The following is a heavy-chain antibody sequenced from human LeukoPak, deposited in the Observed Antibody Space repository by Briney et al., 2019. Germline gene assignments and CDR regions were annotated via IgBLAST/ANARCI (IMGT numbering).Heavy chain of an antibody. CDR1: GGTFSSYV. CDR3: AREPEPAITLVRGEVFDI. CDR2: IIPGFGTA. V-gene: IGHV1-69*01. D-gene: IGHD3-10*01. Sequence: SVRVSCKASGGTFSSYVISWVRQAPGQGLEWMGGIIPGFGTANYAQKFQGTVTINADVSATTVYMVLNSLRSEDTAVYYCAREPEPAITLVRGEVFDIWGQGTMVIVSS. J-gene: IGHJ3*02.